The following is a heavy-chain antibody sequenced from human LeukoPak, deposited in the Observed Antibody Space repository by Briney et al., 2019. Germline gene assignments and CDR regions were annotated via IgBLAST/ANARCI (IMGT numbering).Heavy chain of an antibody. Sequence: SVKVSCKASGGTFSSYAISWVRQAPGQGLEWMGGIIPIFGTANYAQKFQGRVTITADESTSTAYMELSSLRSEDTAVYYCARDRGVVGATLAGYWGQGTLVTVSS. CDR1: GGTFSSYA. J-gene: IGHJ4*02. D-gene: IGHD1-26*01. CDR3: ARDRGVVGATLAGY. V-gene: IGHV1-69*13. CDR2: IIPIFGTA.